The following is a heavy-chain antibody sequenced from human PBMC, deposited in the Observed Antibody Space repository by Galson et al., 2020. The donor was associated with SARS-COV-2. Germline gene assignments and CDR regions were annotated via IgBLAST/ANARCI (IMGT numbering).Heavy chain of an antibody. CDR3: ASQREYRRVLDP. D-gene: IGHD6-6*01. V-gene: IGHV3-30*04. Sequence: GESLKISCAASGFTFSSYAMHWVRQAPGKGLEWVAVISYDGSNKYYADSVKGRFTISRDNSKNTLYLQMNSLRAEDTAVYYCASQREYRRVLDPWGQGTLVTVSS. CDR1: GFTFSSYA. CDR2: ISYDGSNK. J-gene: IGHJ5*02.